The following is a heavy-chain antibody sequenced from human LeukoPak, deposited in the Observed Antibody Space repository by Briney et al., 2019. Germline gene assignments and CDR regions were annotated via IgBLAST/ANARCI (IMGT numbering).Heavy chain of an antibody. CDR1: GFTFSSYA. CDR3: AKDSRSWNYLFYYGMDV. D-gene: IGHD1-7*01. V-gene: IGHV3-23*01. CDR2: ISGSGGYT. J-gene: IGHJ6*02. Sequence: GGSLRLSCAASGFTFSSYAMSWVRQAPGKGLEWVSAISGSGGYTFYADSVEGRFTISRDNSKNTLYVQMNSLRAEDTAVYYCAKDSRSWNYLFYYGMDVWGQGTTVTVSS.